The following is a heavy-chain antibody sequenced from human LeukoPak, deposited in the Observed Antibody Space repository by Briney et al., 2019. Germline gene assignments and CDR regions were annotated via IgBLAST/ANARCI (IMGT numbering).Heavy chain of an antibody. CDR3: AKAQNWNYDYYYGMDV. CDR1: GFTFNSYV. CDR2: ISGSGGTT. D-gene: IGHD1-7*01. Sequence: GGSLRPSCEASGFTFNSYVMSWVRQAPGKGLEWVSGISGSGGTTFYADSVKGRFTISRDNSKNTLYLQMNSLRAEDTAVYYCAKAQNWNYDYYYGMDVWGQGTTVTVSS. V-gene: IGHV3-23*01. J-gene: IGHJ6*02.